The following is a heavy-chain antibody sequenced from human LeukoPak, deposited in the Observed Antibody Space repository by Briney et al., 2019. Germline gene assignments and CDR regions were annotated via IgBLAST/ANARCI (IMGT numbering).Heavy chain of an antibody. CDR3: ARDRGHYFDY. Sequence: GGSLRLSCLASGFTFSSYAMHWVRQAPGKGLEWVAVISYDGSNKYYADSVKGRFTISRDNSKNTLYLQMNSLRAEDTAVYYCARDRGHYFDYWGQGTLVPVSS. J-gene: IGHJ4*02. CDR2: ISYDGSNK. V-gene: IGHV3-30-3*01. D-gene: IGHD3-10*01. CDR1: GFTFSSYA.